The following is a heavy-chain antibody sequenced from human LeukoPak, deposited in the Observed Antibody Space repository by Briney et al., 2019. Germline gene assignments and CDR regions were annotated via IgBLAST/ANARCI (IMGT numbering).Heavy chain of an antibody. V-gene: IGHV1-2*06. CDR1: GYTFTGYY. D-gene: IGHD3-10*01. CDR2: INPNSGGT. J-gene: IGHJ6*03. CDR3: ARDSAKNNYYYYMDV. Sequence: ASVKVSCKASGYTFTGYYMHWVRQAPGQGLEWMGRINPNSGGTNYAQKFQGRVTMTRDTSISTAYMELSRLRSDDTAVYYCARDSAKNNYYYYMDVWGKGTTVTVSS.